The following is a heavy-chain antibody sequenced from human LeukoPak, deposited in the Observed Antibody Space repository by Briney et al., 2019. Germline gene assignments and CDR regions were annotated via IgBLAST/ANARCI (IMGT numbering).Heavy chain of an antibody. Sequence: GGSLRLSCAGSGFTFSRNYMSWVRQAPGKGLGWVSVIYSGGSTYYSDSVKGRFTISRHNSKNTLYLQMNSLRAEDTAVYYCAGPLILRVSYYYGMDVWGQGTTVTVSS. CDR3: AGPLILRVSYYYGMDV. J-gene: IGHJ6*02. CDR1: GFTFSRNY. D-gene: IGHD1-26*01. V-gene: IGHV3-53*04. CDR2: IYSGGST.